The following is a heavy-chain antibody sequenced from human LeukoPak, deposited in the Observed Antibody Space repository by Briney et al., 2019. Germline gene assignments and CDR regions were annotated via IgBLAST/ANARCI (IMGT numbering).Heavy chain of an antibody. J-gene: IGHJ1*01. V-gene: IGHV3-21*01. CDR3: ATPAAGPGAEYSLY. CDR1: GFTFSSYS. CDR2: IDFTSRYI. Sequence: GGSLRLSCAASGFTFSSYSMNWVRQAPGKGLEWVSSIDFTSRYIYNADSVKGRFTTSRDNAKDSLDLQMNSLKVEDTAVYYCATPAAGPGAEYSLYWGQGTLVIVSS. D-gene: IGHD6-13*01.